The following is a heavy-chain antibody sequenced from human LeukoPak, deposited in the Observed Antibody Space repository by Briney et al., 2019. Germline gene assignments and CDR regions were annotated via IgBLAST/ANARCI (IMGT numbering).Heavy chain of an antibody. J-gene: IGHJ6*02. CDR3: ARVRAIFGVVIELSYGMDV. CDR1: GYTFTSYG. CDR2: ISAYNGNT. V-gene: IGHV1-18*01. D-gene: IGHD3-3*01. Sequence: ASVKVSCKASGYTFTSYGISWVRQAPGQGLEWMGWISAYNGNTNYAQKLQGRVTMTTDTSTSTAYMELRSLSSDDTAVYYCARVRAIFGVVIELSYGMDVWGQGTTVTVSS.